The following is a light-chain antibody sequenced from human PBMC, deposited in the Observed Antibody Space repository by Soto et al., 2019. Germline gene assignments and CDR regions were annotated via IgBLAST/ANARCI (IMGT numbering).Light chain of an antibody. V-gene: IGKV3-20*01. CDR2: GAS. CDR3: QQYGGSPVT. Sequence: EIVLTQSPDTLTLSPGETATLSCRASQTVSSSYLAWYQQKPGQAPRLLMYGASNRASGVPDRFSGTGSGTEFTLTIRRLQPADFSVFYCQQYGGSPVTFGGGTKVEIK. CDR1: QTVSSSY. J-gene: IGKJ4*01.